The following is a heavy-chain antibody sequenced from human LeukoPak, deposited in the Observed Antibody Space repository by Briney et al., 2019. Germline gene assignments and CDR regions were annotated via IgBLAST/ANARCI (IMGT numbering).Heavy chain of an antibody. Sequence: PGGSLRLSCAASGFTFSSYAMSWVRQAPGKGLEWVSAISGSGGSTYYADSVKGRFTISRDNAKNSLYLQMNSLRAEDTAVYYCARGSVGVTTLGYWGQGTLVTVSS. CDR3: ARGSVGVTTLGY. J-gene: IGHJ4*02. CDR2: ISGSGGST. CDR1: GFTFSSYA. D-gene: IGHD4-23*01. V-gene: IGHV3-23*01.